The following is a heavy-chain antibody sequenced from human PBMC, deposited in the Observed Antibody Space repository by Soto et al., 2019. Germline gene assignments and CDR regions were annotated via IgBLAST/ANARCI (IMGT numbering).Heavy chain of an antibody. J-gene: IGHJ4*02. V-gene: IGHV1-69*13. CDR2: TIPIFGTA. CDR3: AMGILYSSAPYYFDY. D-gene: IGHD6-19*01. Sequence: SVKVSCKASGGAFSSYAISWVRQAPGQGLEWMGGTIPIFGTANYAQKFQGRVTITADESTSTAYMELSSLRSEDTAVYYCAMGILYSSAPYYFDYWGQGTLVTVSS. CDR1: GGAFSSYA.